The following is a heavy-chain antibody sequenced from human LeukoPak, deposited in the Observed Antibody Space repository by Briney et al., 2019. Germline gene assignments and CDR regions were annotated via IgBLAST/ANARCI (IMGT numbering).Heavy chain of an antibody. CDR1: GGSFSGYY. Sequence: SETLSLTCAVYGGSFSGYYWSWIRQPPGKGLEWIGEINHSGSTNYNPSLKSRVTISVDTSKNQFSLKLSSVTAADTAVYYCARLMSVRGLRYFDWPSGWFDPWGQGTLVTVSS. D-gene: IGHD3-9*01. V-gene: IGHV4-34*01. J-gene: IGHJ5*02. CDR3: ARLMSVRGLRYFDWPSGWFDP. CDR2: INHSGST.